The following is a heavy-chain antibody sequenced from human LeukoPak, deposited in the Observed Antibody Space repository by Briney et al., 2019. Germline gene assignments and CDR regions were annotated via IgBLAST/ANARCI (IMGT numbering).Heavy chain of an antibody. CDR3: ARLARDGYKWSAFDV. J-gene: IGHJ3*01. CDR2: MTTSGTTI. D-gene: IGHD5-24*01. V-gene: IGHV3-48*03. Sequence: GGSLRLSCAASGFTFSSYEMNWVRQAPGKGLEWVSYMTTSGTTINYADSVKGRFTISRDNAKSSLYMQMNSLRAEDTAVYYCARLARDGYKWSAFDVWGQGTMVTVS. CDR1: GFTFSSYE.